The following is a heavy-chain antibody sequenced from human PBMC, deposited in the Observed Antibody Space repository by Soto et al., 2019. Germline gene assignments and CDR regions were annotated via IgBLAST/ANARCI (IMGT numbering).Heavy chain of an antibody. CDR2: IKQDGSEK. CDR1: GFTFSSYW. J-gene: IGHJ4*01. D-gene: IGHD6-19*01. CDR3: AREAYVNGWIFHC. V-gene: IGHV3-7*01. Sequence: GGSLRLSCAASGFTFSSYWMSWVRQPPGKGLEWVANIKQDGSEKYYVDSVKGRFTLSRDNAKNSLHLQMDSLRAEDTAMYFCAREAYVNGWIFHCWGQGTLLTVSS.